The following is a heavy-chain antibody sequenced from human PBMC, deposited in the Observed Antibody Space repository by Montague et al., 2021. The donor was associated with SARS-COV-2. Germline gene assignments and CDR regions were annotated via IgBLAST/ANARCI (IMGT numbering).Heavy chain of an antibody. D-gene: IGHD1/OR15-1a*01. CDR2: IYYNEKT. CDR3: AGGQQMNYFDF. V-gene: IGHV4-59*13. J-gene: IGHJ4*02. CDR1: GASITTYY. Sequence: SETLSLTCAVSGASITTYYWSWIRQPPGQGLEWIGHIYYNEKTNYNPSLKSRVTISMDTPKNHLSLKVTSVTAADTALYFCAGGQQMNYFDFWGQATLVTVSS.